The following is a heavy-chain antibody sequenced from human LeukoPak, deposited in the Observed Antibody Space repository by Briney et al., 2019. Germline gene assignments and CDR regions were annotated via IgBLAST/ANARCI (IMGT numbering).Heavy chain of an antibody. D-gene: IGHD3-10*01. CDR2: ISSSSTYK. Sequence: GGSLRLSCAASGFTFSSFTMNWVRQAPGKGLEWVSSISSSSTYKDYIDSVKGRFTISRDNANNSLYLQINSLRVEDTAVYYCASACRVSLDHWGQGALVTVSS. J-gene: IGHJ4*02. V-gene: IGHV3-21*01. CDR1: GFTFSSFT. CDR3: ASACRVSLDH.